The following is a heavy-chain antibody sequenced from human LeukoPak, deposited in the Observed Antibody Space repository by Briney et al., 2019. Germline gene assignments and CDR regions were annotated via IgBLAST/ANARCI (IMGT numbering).Heavy chain of an antibody. CDR3: ARSNIGGVAAAGTSIWNY. V-gene: IGHV1-8*01. D-gene: IGHD6-13*01. Sequence: ASVKVSCKASGYTFSNYDINWVRQAPGQGLEWMGWMNPESGNTGCAQKFQGRLTMTRDTSLSTAYMEVSSLRSDDTAVYYCARSNIGGVAAAGTSIWNYWGQGTLVTVSS. CDR2: MNPESGNT. CDR1: GYTFSNYD. J-gene: IGHJ4*02.